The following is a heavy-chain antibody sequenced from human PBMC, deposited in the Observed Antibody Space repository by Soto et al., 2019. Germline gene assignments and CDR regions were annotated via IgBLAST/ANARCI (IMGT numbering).Heavy chain of an antibody. CDR1: GYTFTAYY. CDR2: INTKLGDT. CDR3: ARNMDDYYGPGSGNGHGF. D-gene: IGHD3-10*01. Sequence: QVQLVQSGAEVKEPGDSVRVSCEASGYTFTAYYIHWVRQAPGQGLEWMGWINTKLGDTTYAQDFQGRVSMTGDMSTSTVYMELSRLTSGDTAIYYCARNMDDYYGPGSGNGHGFWGQGTTVTAFS. V-gene: IGHV1-2*02. J-gene: IGHJ6*02.